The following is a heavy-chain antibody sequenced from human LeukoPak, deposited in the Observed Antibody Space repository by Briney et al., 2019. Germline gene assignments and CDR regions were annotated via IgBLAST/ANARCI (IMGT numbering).Heavy chain of an antibody. J-gene: IGHJ6*03. CDR3: ARGRGGYFDWGYYYYMDV. D-gene: IGHD3-9*01. CDR2: MNPNSGNT. V-gene: IGHV1-8*03. CDR1: GYTFTSYD. Sequence: ASVKVSCKASGYTFTSYDINWVRQATGHGLEWMGWMNPNSGNTGYAQKFQGRVTITRNTSISTAYMELSSLRSEDTAVYYCARGRGGYFDWGYYYYMDVWGKGTTVTVSS.